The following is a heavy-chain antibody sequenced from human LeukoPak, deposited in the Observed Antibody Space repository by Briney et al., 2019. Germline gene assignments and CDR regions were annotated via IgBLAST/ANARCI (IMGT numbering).Heavy chain of an antibody. CDR3: AKDVPEHSSVLLQDYGGFDY. CDR1: GFTFSSYG. D-gene: IGHD6-19*01. CDR2: ISYDESNK. J-gene: IGHJ4*02. Sequence: GGSVRLSCAASGFTFSSYGMHWVRQAPGKGLEWVAVISYDESNKYYADSVKGRFTISRDNSKNTLYLQMNSPRAEDTAVYYCAKDVPEHSSVLLQDYGGFDYWGQGTLVTVSS. V-gene: IGHV3-30*18.